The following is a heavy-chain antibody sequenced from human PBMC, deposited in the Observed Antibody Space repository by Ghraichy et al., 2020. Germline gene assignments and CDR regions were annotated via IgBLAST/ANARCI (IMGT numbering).Heavy chain of an antibody. J-gene: IGHJ4*02. CDR3: AKDERWEGLFHYFDY. CDR2: ISGSGGST. D-gene: IGHD3/OR15-3a*01. V-gene: IGHV3-23*01. CDR1: GFTFSSYA. Sequence: GGSLRLSCAASGFTFSSYAMSWVRQAPGKGLEWVSAISGSGGSTYYADSVKGRFTISRDNSKNTLYLQMNSLRAEDTAVYYCAKDERWEGLFHYFDYWGQGTLVTVSS.